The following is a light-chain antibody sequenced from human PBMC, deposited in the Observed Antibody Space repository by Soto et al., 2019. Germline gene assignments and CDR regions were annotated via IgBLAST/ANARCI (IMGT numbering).Light chain of an antibody. J-gene: IGKJ2*01. Sequence: AIWVTQSPSSFSASTGDRVTITCRASQGVSTYLAWYQQKPGMAPKLLIYSASTLQSGVPSRFSGSGRGTDFTLTISYLQSEDFATYYCQQYNNWRAAYPFGQGTKLEIK. CDR3: QQYNNWRAAYP. CDR2: SAS. V-gene: IGKV1-8*01. CDR1: QGVSTY.